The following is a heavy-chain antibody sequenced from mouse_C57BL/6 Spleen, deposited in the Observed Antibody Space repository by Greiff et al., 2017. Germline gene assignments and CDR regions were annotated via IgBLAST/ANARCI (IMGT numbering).Heavy chain of an antibody. J-gene: IGHJ4*01. Sequence: QVQLQQPGAELVMPGASVKLSCKASGYTFTSYWMHWVKPRPGQGLEWIGEIDPSGSYTNYNQKFKGKSTLTVDKSSSTAYMQLSSLTSEDSAVYYCASRGVLSGAMDDWGQGTSVTVSS. CDR3: ASRGVLSGAMDD. D-gene: IGHD3-1*01. CDR1: GYTFTSYW. CDR2: IDPSGSYT. V-gene: IGHV1-69*01.